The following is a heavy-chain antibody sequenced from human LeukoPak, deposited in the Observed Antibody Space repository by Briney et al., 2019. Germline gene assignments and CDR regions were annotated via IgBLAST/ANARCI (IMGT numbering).Heavy chain of an antibody. J-gene: IGHJ5*02. CDR1: GGSISSGGYS. D-gene: IGHD6-6*01. CDR2: IYHSGST. V-gene: IGHV4-30-2*01. Sequence: SQTLSLTCAVSGGSISSGGYSWSWIRQPPGKGLEWIGYIYHSGSTYYNPSLKCRVTISVDRSKNQFSLKLSSVTAADTAVYYCARASIAARRINWFDPWGQGTLVTVSS. CDR3: ARASIAARRINWFDP.